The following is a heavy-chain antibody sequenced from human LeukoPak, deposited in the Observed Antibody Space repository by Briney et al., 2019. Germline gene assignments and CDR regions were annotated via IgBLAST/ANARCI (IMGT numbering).Heavy chain of an antibody. V-gene: IGHV4-30-4*01. CDR3: ARGGITMVRARNWFDP. J-gene: IGHJ5*02. Sequence: SQTLSLTCTVSGGSISSDDYYWSWIRQPPGKGLEWIGYVFYSGSTYYNPSLKSRVTISVDTSKNQFSLKLSSVTAADTAVYYCARGGITMVRARNWFDPWGQGTLVTVSS. D-gene: IGHD3-10*01. CDR1: GGSISSDDYY. CDR2: VFYSGST.